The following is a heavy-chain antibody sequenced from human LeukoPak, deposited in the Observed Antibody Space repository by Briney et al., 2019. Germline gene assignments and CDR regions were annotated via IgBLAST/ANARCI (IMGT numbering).Heavy chain of an antibody. CDR2: IYTSGST. Sequence: SETLSLTCTVSGGSISSYYWSWIRQPAGKGLEWIGRIYTSGSTNYNPSLKSRVTMSVDTSKNQFSLKLSSVTAADTAVYYCARDRGYSWDNYYMDVWGKGTTVTISS. D-gene: IGHD2-2*03. J-gene: IGHJ6*03. V-gene: IGHV4-4*07. CDR3: ARDRGYSWDNYYMDV. CDR1: GGSISSYY.